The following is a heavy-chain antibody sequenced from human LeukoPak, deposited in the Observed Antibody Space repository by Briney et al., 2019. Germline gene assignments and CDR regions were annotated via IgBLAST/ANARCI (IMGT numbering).Heavy chain of an antibody. J-gene: IGHJ4*02. CDR1: GFTFSSYA. CDR3: AKEPYSETYYFDY. D-gene: IGHD6-13*01. CDR2: ISGSGGST. Sequence: PGGSLRLSCAASGFTFSSYAMSWVRQAPGKGLEWVSAISGSGGSTYYADSVKGRFTSSRAKSKNTLYLQMNSLRAEDTAVYYCAKEPYSETYYFDYWGQGTLVTVSS. V-gene: IGHV3-23*01.